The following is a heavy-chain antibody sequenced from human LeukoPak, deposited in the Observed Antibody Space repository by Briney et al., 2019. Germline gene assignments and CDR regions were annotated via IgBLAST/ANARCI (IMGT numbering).Heavy chain of an antibody. Sequence: ASVKVSCKASEGTFSSYAISWVRQAPGQGLEWMGRIIPIFGTANYAQKFQGRVTITTDESTSTAYMELSSLRSEDTAVYYCARSWGDWNYGYFDYWGQGTLVTVSS. D-gene: IGHD1-7*01. CDR2: IIPIFGTA. V-gene: IGHV1-69*05. J-gene: IGHJ4*02. CDR3: ARSWGDWNYGYFDY. CDR1: EGTFSSYA.